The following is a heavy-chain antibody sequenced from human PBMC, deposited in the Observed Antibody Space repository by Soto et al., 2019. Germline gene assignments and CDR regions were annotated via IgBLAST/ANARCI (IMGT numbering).Heavy chain of an antibody. CDR1: GGTFSSYA. CDR2: IIPIFGTA. J-gene: IGHJ4*02. D-gene: IGHD6-19*01. Sequence: QVQLVQSGAEVKKPGSSVKVSCKASGGTFSSYAISWVRQAPGQGLEWMGGIIPIFGTANYAQKFQGRVTITADESTSTAYMELSSLRSEDTPVYYCARGKIRYSSGWTGQYFDYWGQGTLVTVSS. V-gene: IGHV1-69*01. CDR3: ARGKIRYSSGWTGQYFDY.